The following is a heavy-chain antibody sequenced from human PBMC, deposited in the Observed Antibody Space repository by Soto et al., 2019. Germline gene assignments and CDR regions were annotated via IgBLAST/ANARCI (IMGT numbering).Heavy chain of an antibody. J-gene: IGHJ4*02. V-gene: IGHV3-23*01. CDR2: ISGSGGST. CDR1: GFTFSSYA. D-gene: IGHD3-9*01. Sequence: GGSLRLSCAASGFTFSSYAMSWVRRAPGKGLEWVSAISGSGGSTYYADSVKGRFTISRDNSKNTLYLQMNSLRAEDTAVYYCAKDLSGALYYFDYWGQGTLVTVSS. CDR3: AKDLSGALYYFDY.